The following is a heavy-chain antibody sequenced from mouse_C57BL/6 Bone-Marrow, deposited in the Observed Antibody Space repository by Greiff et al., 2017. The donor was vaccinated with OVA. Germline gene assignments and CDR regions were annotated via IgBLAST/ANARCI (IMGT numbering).Heavy chain of an antibody. CDR3: ARSLITTVVATDWYFDV. CDR2: IYIGNGYT. J-gene: IGHJ1*03. D-gene: IGHD1-1*01. Sequence: SGAELVRPGSSVKMSCKTSGYTFTSYGINWVKQRPGQGLEWIGYIYIGNGYTEYNEKFKGKATLTSDTSSSTAYMQLSSLTSEDSAIYFCARSLITTVVATDWYFDVWGTGTTVTVSS. V-gene: IGHV1-58*01. CDR1: GYTFTSYG.